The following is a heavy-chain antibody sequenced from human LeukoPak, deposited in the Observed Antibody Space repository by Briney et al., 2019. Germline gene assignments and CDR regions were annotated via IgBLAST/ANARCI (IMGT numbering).Heavy chain of an antibody. D-gene: IGHD2-21*02. V-gene: IGHV3-66*01. J-gene: IGHJ5*01. Sequence: GGSLRLSCAASGFTVSSNYMSWVRQAPGKGLEWVSVIYSGGTTYYADSVKGRFTISRDNSKNTLQLQMNRRRAEDTAVYYCARGVTPDWFDSWGQGTLVTVSS. CDR3: ARGVTPDWFDS. CDR2: IYSGGTT. CDR1: GFTVSSNY.